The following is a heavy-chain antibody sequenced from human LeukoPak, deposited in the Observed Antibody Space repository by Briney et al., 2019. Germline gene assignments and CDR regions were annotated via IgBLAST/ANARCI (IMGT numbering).Heavy chain of an antibody. V-gene: IGHV4-4*07. Sequence: SETLSLTCTVSGGSISSYYWSWIRQPAGKGLEWIGRIYTSGSTNYNPSLKSRVTMSVDTSKNQFSLNLSSVTAADTAVYYCARGSTYTSSWYPLEFDYWGQGTLVTVSS. CDR2: IYTSGST. D-gene: IGHD6-13*01. CDR1: GGSISSYY. J-gene: IGHJ4*02. CDR3: ARGSTYTSSWYPLEFDY.